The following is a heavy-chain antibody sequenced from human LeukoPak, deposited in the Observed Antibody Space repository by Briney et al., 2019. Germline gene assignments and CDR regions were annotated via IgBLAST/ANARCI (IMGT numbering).Heavy chain of an antibody. CDR2: LFYTGRS. Sequence: SETQSLTCTVSGGSLNSISHYWGWVRQPPGKGLEWIGTLFYTGRSDYNPSLKSRVTISGDTSKNEFSLKLSSVSAADTAVYYCARGFYGVQVLAAFDFWGQGTFVTVSS. V-gene: IGHV4-39*07. CDR1: GGSLNSISHY. D-gene: IGHD2-8*01. CDR3: ARGFYGVQVLAAFDF. J-gene: IGHJ3*01.